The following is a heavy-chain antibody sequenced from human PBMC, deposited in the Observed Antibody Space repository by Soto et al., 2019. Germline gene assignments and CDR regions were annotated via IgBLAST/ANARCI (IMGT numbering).Heavy chain of an antibody. CDR3: ASSGDNYNRLAS. J-gene: IGHJ4*02. CDR1: GFTFSDYY. V-gene: IGHV3-11*06. Sequence: QVQLVESGGGLVKPGGSLRLSCEGSGFTFSDYYISWIRQAPGKGLEWISYSSNSGTFSRYADSVKGRFSISRDNTKNLLHVPMTSLRAEDTAVYYCASSGDNYNRLASWGQGPPVTVSP. D-gene: IGHD1-1*01. CDR2: SSNSGTFS.